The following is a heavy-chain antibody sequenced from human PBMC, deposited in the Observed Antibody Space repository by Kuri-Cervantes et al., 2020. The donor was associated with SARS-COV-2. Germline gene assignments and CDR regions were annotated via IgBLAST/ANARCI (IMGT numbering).Heavy chain of an antibody. V-gene: IGHV1-8*01. CDR2: MNPNSGNT. CDR1: GYTFTSYD. Sequence: ASVKVSCKASGYTFTSYDINWVRQATGQGLEWMGWMNPNSGNTGYARKFQGRVTITRDTSASTAYMELSSLRSEDMAVYYCARGITVITKSLGWYFDLWGRGTLVTVSS. D-gene: IGHD4-23*01. CDR3: ARGITVITKSLGWYFDL. J-gene: IGHJ2*01.